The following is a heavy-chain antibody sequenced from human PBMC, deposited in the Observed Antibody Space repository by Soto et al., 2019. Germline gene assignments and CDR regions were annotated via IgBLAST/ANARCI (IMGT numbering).Heavy chain of an antibody. J-gene: IGHJ4*02. V-gene: IGHV4-31*03. CDR3: ARTRRSGWSPTDFDC. CDR1: GGSISSGGYY. D-gene: IGHD6-19*01. CDR2: IYFSGNT. Sequence: PSETLSLTCTVSGGSISSGGYYWSWIRQHPGRGLEWIGYIYFSGNTYYNPSLKSRVTISLDTSKNQFSLKLSSVTAADTAVYYCARTRRSGWSPTDFDCWGQGILVTVSS.